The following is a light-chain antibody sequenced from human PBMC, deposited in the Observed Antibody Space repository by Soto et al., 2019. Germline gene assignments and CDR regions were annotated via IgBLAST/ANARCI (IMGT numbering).Light chain of an antibody. CDR3: QQYKNWPPLT. CDR2: GAS. J-gene: IGKJ4*01. V-gene: IGKV3-15*01. CDR1: QSVSSN. Sequence: ETVMTQSPATLSVSPGERATLSCRASQSVSSNLAWYQQKPGQAPRLLIYGASTRATGIPARFSGSGSGTDFTLTISSLQSEDFAVYFCQQYKNWPPLTFGGETKVEIK.